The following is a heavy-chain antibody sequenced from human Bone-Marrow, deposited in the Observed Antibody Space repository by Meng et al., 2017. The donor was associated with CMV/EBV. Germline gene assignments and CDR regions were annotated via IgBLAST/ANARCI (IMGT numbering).Heavy chain of an antibody. D-gene: IGHD6-6*01. J-gene: IGHJ6*02. CDR1: GFTVSSNY. V-gene: IGHV3-53*01. Sequence: LSLTCAASGFTVSSNYMSWVRQAPGKGLEWVSVIYSGGSTYYADSVKGRFTISRDNSKNTLYLQMNSLRAEDTAVYYCARLIAALKRSMDVWGQGTTVTVSS. CDR3: ARLIAALKRSMDV. CDR2: IYSGGST.